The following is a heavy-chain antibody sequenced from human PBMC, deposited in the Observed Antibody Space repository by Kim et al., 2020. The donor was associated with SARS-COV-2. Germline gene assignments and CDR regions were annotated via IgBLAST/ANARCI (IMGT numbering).Heavy chain of an antibody. CDR1: GFTFSSYG. CDR3: AREEDYDILTGYDTVHYYCEMDV. Sequence: GGSLRLSCAASGFTFSSYGMHWVRQAPGKGLEWVAVIWNDGSNKYYADSVKGRFTISRDNSKNTLYLQMNSLRVEDTAVYYCAREEDYDILTGYDTVHYYCEMDVWGQG. J-gene: IGHJ6*01. D-gene: IGHD3-9*01. V-gene: IGHV3-33*01. CDR2: IWNDGSNK.